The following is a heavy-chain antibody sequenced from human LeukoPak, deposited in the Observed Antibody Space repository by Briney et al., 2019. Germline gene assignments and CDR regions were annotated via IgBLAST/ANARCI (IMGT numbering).Heavy chain of an antibody. D-gene: IGHD4-23*01. Sequence: SATLSLTCAVSGGSISSSNWWRWVPQPPGMGLEWIGEIYHSGRTNYNPSLKSRITISVDNSKNQLSLKLRSVTAADAAVYYWIGAGGGIYVFDIWGEGTMVTVSS. J-gene: IGHJ3*02. CDR3: IGAGGGIYVFDI. CDR2: IYHSGRT. CDR1: GGSISSSNW. V-gene: IGHV4-4*02.